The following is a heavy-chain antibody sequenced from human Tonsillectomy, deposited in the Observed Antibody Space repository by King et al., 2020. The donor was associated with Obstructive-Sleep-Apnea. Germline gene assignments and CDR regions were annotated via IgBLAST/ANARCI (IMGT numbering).Heavy chain of an antibody. CDR1: GFTFSTYS. D-gene: IGHD1-26*01. V-gene: IGHV3-48*04. J-gene: IGHJ3*01. Sequence: VQLVESGGGLVQSGGSLRLSCAASGFTFSTYSLNWVRQAPGKGLEWVSYISSSSSTIYYADSVKGRFTISRDNAKKSLYLQMNRLGAEDTAVYYCAALGAIVNRDAFDVWGQGTMVTVSS. CDR2: ISSSSSTI. CDR3: AALGAIVNRDAFDV.